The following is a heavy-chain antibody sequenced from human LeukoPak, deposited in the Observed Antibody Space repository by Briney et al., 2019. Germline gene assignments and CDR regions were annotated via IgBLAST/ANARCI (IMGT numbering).Heavy chain of an antibody. CDR2: ISGSGGGT. J-gene: IGHJ6*02. Sequence: GGSLRLSCAASGFTFSSYAMSWVRQAPGKGLEWVSAISGSGGGTYYADSVKGRFTISRDNSKNTLYLQMNSLRAEDTAVYYCASLLYYYYGMGVWGQGTTVTVSS. D-gene: IGHD3-3*01. CDR3: ASLLYYYYGMGV. V-gene: IGHV3-23*01. CDR1: GFTFSSYA.